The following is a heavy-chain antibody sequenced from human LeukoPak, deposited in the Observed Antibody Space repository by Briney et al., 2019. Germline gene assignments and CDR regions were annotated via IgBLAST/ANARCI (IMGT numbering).Heavy chain of an antibody. CDR3: AKGYCSGGSCPIDY. V-gene: IGHV3-23*01. CDR1: GFTFSSYA. J-gene: IGHJ4*02. CDR2: ISGSGSST. D-gene: IGHD2-15*01. Sequence: GESLRLSCAASGFTFSSYAMSWVRQAPGKGLEWVSAISGSGSSTYYADSVKGRFTISRDNSKNTLYLQMNSLRAEDTAVYYCAKGYCSGGSCPIDYWGQGTLVTVSS.